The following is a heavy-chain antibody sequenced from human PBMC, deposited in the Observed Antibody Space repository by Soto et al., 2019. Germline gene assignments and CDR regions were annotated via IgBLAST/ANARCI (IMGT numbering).Heavy chain of an antibody. D-gene: IGHD1-1*01. J-gene: IGHJ6*03. Sequence: GASVKVSCKASGYTFTSYDINWVRQATGQGLEWMGWMNPNSGNTGYAQKFQGRVTMTRNTSISTAYMELSSLRSEDTAVYYCSRGDFLPSGTFLHYYYMDVWGKGTTVTVSS. V-gene: IGHV1-8*01. CDR2: MNPNSGNT. CDR3: SRGDFLPSGTFLHYYYMDV. CDR1: GYTFTSYD.